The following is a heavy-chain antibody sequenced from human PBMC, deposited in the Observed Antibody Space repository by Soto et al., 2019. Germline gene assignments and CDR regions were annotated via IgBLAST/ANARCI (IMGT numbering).Heavy chain of an antibody. D-gene: IGHD3-10*01. CDR2: IIPIFGTA. Sequence: QVQLVQSGAEVKKPGSSVKVSCKASGGTFSSYAISWVRQAPGQGLECMGGIIPIFGTANYAQKIQGRVTITEDESTSTAYMELSSLRSADTAVYYCARAWTYYGSGSYTFDYWGQGTLVTVSS. CDR3: ARAWTYYGSGSYTFDY. CDR1: GGTFSSYA. J-gene: IGHJ4*02. V-gene: IGHV1-69*01.